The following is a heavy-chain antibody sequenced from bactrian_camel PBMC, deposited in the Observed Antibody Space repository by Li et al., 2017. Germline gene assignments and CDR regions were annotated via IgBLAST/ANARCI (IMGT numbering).Heavy chain of an antibody. D-gene: IGHD2*01. CDR3: AAEPGRTYCSGGYPTPRGY. CDR2: KESGSGGRT. CDR1: GFTFSRSA. J-gene: IGHJ6*01. Sequence: DVQLVESGGGSVQPGGSLRLSCAASGFTFSRSAMNWVRQAPGQRVEWVSCKESGSGGRTYYADSVKGRFSISQDAAKNTLYLQMNSLKPEDTAMYRCAAEPGRTYCSGGYPTPRGYWGQGAQVTVS. V-gene: IGHV3S31*01.